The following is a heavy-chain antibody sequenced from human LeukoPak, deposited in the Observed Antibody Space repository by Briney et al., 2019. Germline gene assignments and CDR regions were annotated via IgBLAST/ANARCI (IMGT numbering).Heavy chain of an antibody. Sequence: GGSLRLSCAASGFTFGSYNVNWVRQSPGKGLEWVSAITRSSSDISYADSVRGRFTISRDNVKNAVYLQMDSLRPDDTAVYYCAREFDTSGFIEYNFYAMDVWGQGTTVTVSS. J-gene: IGHJ6*02. CDR1: GFTFGSYN. V-gene: IGHV3-21*06. D-gene: IGHD5-12*01. CDR2: ITRSSSDI. CDR3: AREFDTSGFIEYNFYAMDV.